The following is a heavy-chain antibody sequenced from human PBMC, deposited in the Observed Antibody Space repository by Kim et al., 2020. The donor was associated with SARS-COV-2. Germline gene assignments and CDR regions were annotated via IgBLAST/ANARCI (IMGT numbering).Heavy chain of an antibody. CDR1: GGSISSYY. CDR2: IYTSGST. D-gene: IGHD3-22*01. V-gene: IGHV4-4*07. CDR3: ARDPPLGYYDSSGYYDFYYGMDV. Sequence: SETLSLTCTVSGGSISSYYWSWIRQPAGKGLEWIGRIYTSGSTNYNPSLKSRVTMSVDTSKNQFSLKLSSVTAADTAVYYCARDPPLGYYDSSGYYDFYYGMDVWGQGTTVTVSS. J-gene: IGHJ6*02.